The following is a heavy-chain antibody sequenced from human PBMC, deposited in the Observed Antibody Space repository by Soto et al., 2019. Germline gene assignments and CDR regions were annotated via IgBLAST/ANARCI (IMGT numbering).Heavy chain of an antibody. CDR1: GFTFSTYN. J-gene: IGHJ6*02. CDR3: AREGDNSSSWYGYYYYYYGMDV. CDR2: IPSTSIPI. V-gene: IGHV3-48*01. Sequence: LRLSCAASGFTFSTYNMVWVRQAPGKGLEWLSYIPSTSIPIYYANSVKGRFTISRDNAKNSLYLQMNSLRAEDTAVYYCAREGDNSSSWYGYYYYYYGMDVWGQGTTVTVSS. D-gene: IGHD6-13*01.